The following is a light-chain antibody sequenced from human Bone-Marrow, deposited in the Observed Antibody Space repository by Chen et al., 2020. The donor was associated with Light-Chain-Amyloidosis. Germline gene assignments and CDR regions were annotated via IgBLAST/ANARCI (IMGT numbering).Light chain of an antibody. Sequence: DIQLTQSPLFLSASVGDRVTITCRASQGIRSYLTWYQQKPGKAPKLLIYTASTLHSGVPSRCSGSGSGTEFTLTNSSLQPEDFATYFCQQLNSYPPTFAGGTKVEIK. CDR1: QGIRSY. J-gene: IGKJ4*01. CDR3: QQLNSYPPT. V-gene: IGKV1-9*01. CDR2: TAS.